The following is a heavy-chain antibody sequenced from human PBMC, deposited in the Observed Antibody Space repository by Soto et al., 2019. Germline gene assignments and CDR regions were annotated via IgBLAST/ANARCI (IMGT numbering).Heavy chain of an antibody. CDR1: GYTFTGYY. V-gene: IGHV1-2*04. CDR3: ARAAYGSGSYYNVDY. CDR2: INPNSGGT. Sequence: EASVKVSCKASGYTFTGYYMHWVRQAPGQGLEWMGWINPNSGGTNYAQKFQGWVTMTRDTSISTAYMELSRLRSDDTAVYYCARAAYGSGSYYNVDYWGQGTLVTVSS. D-gene: IGHD3-10*01. J-gene: IGHJ4*02.